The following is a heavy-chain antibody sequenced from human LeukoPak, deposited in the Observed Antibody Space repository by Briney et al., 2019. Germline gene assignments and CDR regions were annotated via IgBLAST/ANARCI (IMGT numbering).Heavy chain of an antibody. CDR2: IYPGDSDT. CDR3: ATYRFQRSSWYGGFDY. J-gene: IGHJ4*02. V-gene: IGHV5-51*01. CDR1: GYSFTSYW. D-gene: IGHD6-13*01. Sequence: GESLKISCKGSGYSFTSYWIGWVCQMPGKGLEWMGIIYPGDSDTRYSPSFQGQVTISADKSISTAYLQWSSLKASDTAMYYCATYRFQRSSWYGGFDYWGQGTLVTVSS.